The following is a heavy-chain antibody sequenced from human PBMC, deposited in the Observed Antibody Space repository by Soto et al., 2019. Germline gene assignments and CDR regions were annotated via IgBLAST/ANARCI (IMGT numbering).Heavy chain of an antibody. J-gene: IGHJ1*01. D-gene: IGHD2-15*01. CDR2: ISYDGSNK. CDR1: GFTFSSYA. Sequence: QVQLVESGGGVVQPGRSLRLSCAASGFTFSSYAMHWVRQAPGKGLEWVAVISYDGSNKYYADSVKGRFTISRDNSKNTLYLQMNSLRAEDTAVYYCAREYCSGGSCYQYFQHWGQGTLVTVSS. V-gene: IGHV3-30-3*01. CDR3: AREYCSGGSCYQYFQH.